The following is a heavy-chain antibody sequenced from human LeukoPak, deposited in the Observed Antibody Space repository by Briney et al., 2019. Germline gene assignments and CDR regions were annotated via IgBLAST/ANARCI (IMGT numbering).Heavy chain of an antibody. CDR3: ARDRGGRVSSSWYDPLDH. D-gene: IGHD6-13*01. Sequence: GGSLRLSCAASGFTFSSYAMHWVRQAPGKGLEWVAAISYDGSNKYYADSVKGRFTISRDNSKNTLYLQMNSLRAEDTAVYYCARDRGGRVSSSWYDPLDHWGQGTLVTVSS. CDR1: GFTFSSYA. V-gene: IGHV3-30*04. J-gene: IGHJ4*02. CDR2: ISYDGSNK.